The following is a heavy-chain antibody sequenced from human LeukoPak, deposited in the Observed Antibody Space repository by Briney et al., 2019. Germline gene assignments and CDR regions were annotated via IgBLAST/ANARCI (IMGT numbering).Heavy chain of an antibody. D-gene: IGHD2-15*01. CDR2: IKQDGSEK. CDR3: ARGGRYCSGGSCYQVDY. V-gene: IGHV3-7*01. Sequence: PGGSLRLSCAASGFTFSSYWMSWVRQAPGKELEWVANIKQDGSEKYYVDSVKGRFTISRDNAKNSLYLQMNSLRAEDTAVYYCARGGRYCSGGSCYQVDYWGQGTLVTVSS. J-gene: IGHJ4*02. CDR1: GFTFSSYW.